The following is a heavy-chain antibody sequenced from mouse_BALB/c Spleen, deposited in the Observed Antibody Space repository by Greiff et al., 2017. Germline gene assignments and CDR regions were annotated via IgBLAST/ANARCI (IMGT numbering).Heavy chain of an antibody. D-gene: IGHD2-4*01. CDR2: INPSNGGT. CDR3: MIAYFDV. J-gene: IGHJ1*01. CDR1: GFNIKDYY. V-gene: IGHV14-4*02. Sequence: VQLQQSGAELVRSGASVKLSCTASGFNIKDYYMHWVKQRPEQGLEWIGEINPSNGGTNFNEKFKSKATLTVDKSSSTAYMQLSSLTSEDSAVYYCMIAYFDVWGAGTTVTVSS.